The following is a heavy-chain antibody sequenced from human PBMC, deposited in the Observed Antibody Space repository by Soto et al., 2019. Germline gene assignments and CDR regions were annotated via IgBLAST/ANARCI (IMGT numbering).Heavy chain of an antibody. CDR3: AREGKQLGGYCYYYGMDV. Sequence: ASVKVSCKASGYTFTSYGISWVRQAPGQGLEWMGWISAYNGNTNYAQKLQGRVTMTTDTSTSTAYMELRGLRSDDTAVYYCAREGKQLGGYCYYYGMDVWGQGTTVTVSS. D-gene: IGHD6-6*01. J-gene: IGHJ6*02. CDR1: GYTFTSYG. V-gene: IGHV1-18*01. CDR2: ISAYNGNT.